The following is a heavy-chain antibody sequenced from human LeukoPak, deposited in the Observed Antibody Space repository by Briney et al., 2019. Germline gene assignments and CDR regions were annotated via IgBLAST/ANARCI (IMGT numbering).Heavy chain of an antibody. CDR1: GGTFSSYA. Sequence: ASVKVSCKASGGTFSSYAISWVRQAPGQGLEWMRGIIPIFGTANYAQKFQGRVTITADESTSTAYMELSSLRSEDTAVYYCARSAYCGGDCYYKDYYYYYMDVWGKGTTVTVSS. V-gene: IGHV1-69*13. CDR3: ARSAYCGGDCYYKDYYYYYMDV. J-gene: IGHJ6*03. D-gene: IGHD2-21*01. CDR2: IIPIFGTA.